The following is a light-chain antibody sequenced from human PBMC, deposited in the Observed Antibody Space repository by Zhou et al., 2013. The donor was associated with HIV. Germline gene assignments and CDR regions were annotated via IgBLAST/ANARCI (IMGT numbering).Light chain of an antibody. Sequence: EIVLTQSPGTLSLSPGERATLSCRASQTVRSNYLAWYQQKSGQAPRLLIYGASSRVTAIPDRFSGSGSGTDFALTIFRLEPEDFAVYYCQQYGSSPGLTFGGGTKVEIK. J-gene: IGKJ4*01. CDR1: QTVRSNY. CDR3: QQYGSSPGLT. CDR2: GAS. V-gene: IGKV3-20*01.